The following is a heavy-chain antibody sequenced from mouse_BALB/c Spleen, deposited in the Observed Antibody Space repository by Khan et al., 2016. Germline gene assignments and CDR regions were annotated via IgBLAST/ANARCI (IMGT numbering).Heavy chain of an antibody. CDR1: GFTFSSYT. D-gene: IGHD3-1*01. CDR2: ISSGGHYT. CDR3: TRDSSGGFAY. V-gene: IGHV5-6-4*01. J-gene: IGHJ3*01. Sequence: EVQLLESGGGLVKPGGSLKLSCAASGFTFSSYTMSWVRQTPEKRLEWVATISSGGHYTYYPDTVKGRFTISRAHAKNTLYLQMSSLKSEDTAMYYCTRDSSGGFAYWGQGTLVTVSA.